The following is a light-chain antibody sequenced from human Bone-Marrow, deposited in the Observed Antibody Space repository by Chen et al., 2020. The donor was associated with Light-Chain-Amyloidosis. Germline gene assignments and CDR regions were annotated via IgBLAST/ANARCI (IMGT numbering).Light chain of an antibody. V-gene: IGLV3-21*02. J-gene: IGLJ3*02. CDR1: NIGRES. CDR2: EDN. CDR3: QVWDRSSDRPV. Sequence: SYVLTQPPSVSVAPGQPARITCGGNNIGRESVHWYQQKPGQAPVLVVYEDNARPSGIPERFSGSNSGTTATLTSSRVEAGDEADYYCQVWDRSSDRPVFGGGTKLTVL.